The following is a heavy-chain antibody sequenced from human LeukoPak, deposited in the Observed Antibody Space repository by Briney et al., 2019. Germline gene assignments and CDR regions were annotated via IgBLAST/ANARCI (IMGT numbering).Heavy chain of an antibody. V-gene: IGHV4-59*01. CDR3: VKYNRSPTVYALGI. J-gene: IGHJ3*02. CDR1: GGSTSGYY. CDR2: VHSNGDT. D-gene: IGHD1-14*01. Sequence: PSETLSLTCTVSGGSTSGYYWSWTRQSPGRGLEWFGYVHSNGDTNYNPSFKSRVTISLDTSKNQFSLRLTSVTAADTAVYYCVKYNRSPTVYALGIWGQGTMVTVSS.